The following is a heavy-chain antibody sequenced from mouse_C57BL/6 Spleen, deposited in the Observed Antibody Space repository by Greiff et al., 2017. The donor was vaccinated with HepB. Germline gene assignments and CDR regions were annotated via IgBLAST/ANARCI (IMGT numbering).Heavy chain of an antibody. Sequence: EVQLQQSGAELVRPGASVKLSCTASGFNIKDYYMHWVKQRPEQGLEWIGRIDPEDGDTEYDPKFQGKATMTADTSSNTAYLQLSSLTSEDTAVYYCTPVYYGSSVPFAYWGQGTLVTVSA. CDR1: GFNIKDYY. D-gene: IGHD1-1*01. V-gene: IGHV14-1*01. CDR3: TPVYYGSSVPFAY. CDR2: IDPEDGDT. J-gene: IGHJ3*01.